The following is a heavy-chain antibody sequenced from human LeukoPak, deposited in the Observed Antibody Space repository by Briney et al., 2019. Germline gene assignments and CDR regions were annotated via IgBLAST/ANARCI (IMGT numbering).Heavy chain of an antibody. CDR2: INSDGTTT. CDR1: GFTVSSYW. Sequence: GGSLRLSCVASGFTVSSYWMHWVRQAPGKGLVWVSRINSDGTTTNYADSVEGRFTISRDNAKNTLYLQMNSLRAEDTAVYYCTRGRPGKYGYCDYWGQGTLVTVSS. D-gene: IGHD3-10*01. CDR3: TRGRPGKYGYCDY. V-gene: IGHV3-74*01. J-gene: IGHJ4*02.